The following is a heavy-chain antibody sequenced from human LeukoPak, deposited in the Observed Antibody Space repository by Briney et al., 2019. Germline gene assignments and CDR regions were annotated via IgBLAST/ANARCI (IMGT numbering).Heavy chain of an antibody. CDR3: ARGSHYYDSSGYLYYFDY. V-gene: IGHV4-59*01. Sequence: SDTLSLTCTVSGGSISSYYWSWIRQPPGKGLEWIGYIYYSGSTNYNPSLKSRVTISVDTSKNQFSLKLSSVTAADTAVYYCARGSHYYDSSGYLYYFDYWGQGTLVTVSS. J-gene: IGHJ4*02. D-gene: IGHD3-22*01. CDR2: IYYSGST. CDR1: GGSISSYY.